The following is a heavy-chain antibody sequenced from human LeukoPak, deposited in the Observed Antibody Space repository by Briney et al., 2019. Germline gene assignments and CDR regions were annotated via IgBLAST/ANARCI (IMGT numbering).Heavy chain of an antibody. J-gene: IGHJ6*04. V-gene: IGHV1-69*06. CDR3: ARASTVTTHYYYYYGMDV. Sequence: ASVKVSCKASGGTFSSYAISWVRQAPGQGLEWMGGIIPIFGTANYAQKFQGRVTITADKSTSTAYMEPSSLRSEDTAVYYCARASTVTTHYYYYYGMDVWGKGTTVTVSS. CDR1: GGTFSSYA. D-gene: IGHD4-17*01. CDR2: IIPIFGTA.